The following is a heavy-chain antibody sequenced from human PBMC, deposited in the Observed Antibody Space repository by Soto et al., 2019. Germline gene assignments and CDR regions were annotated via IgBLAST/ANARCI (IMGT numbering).Heavy chain of an antibody. J-gene: IGHJ4*02. CDR1: GFTFSSYW. CDR3: ARDQTAMVNFDY. CDR2: IKQDGSEK. D-gene: IGHD5-18*01. V-gene: IGHV3-7*03. Sequence: GGSLRLSCAASGFTFSSYWMNWVRQAPGKGLEWVANIKQDGSEKYYVDSVKGRFTISRDNAKNSLYLQMNSLRSDDTAVYYCARDQTAMVNFDYWGQGTLVTVSS.